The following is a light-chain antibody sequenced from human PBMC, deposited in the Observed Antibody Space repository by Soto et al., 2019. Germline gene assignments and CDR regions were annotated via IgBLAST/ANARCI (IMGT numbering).Light chain of an antibody. J-gene: IGKJ3*01. CDR1: QSVSSSY. CDR2: GAS. CDR3: QQYGSSPPFT. V-gene: IGKV3-20*01. Sequence: EIVLTQSPGTLSLSPGERATLSCRASQSVSSSYLAWYQQKPGQAPRLLMYGASKRATGIPDRFSGSGSGTDFTLTISRLEPEDFAVYFCQQYGSSPPFTFGPRTQVHIK.